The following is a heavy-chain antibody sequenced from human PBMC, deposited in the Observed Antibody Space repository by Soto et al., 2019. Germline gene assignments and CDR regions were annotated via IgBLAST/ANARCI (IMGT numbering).Heavy chain of an antibody. CDR2: IYPGDSDT. J-gene: IGHJ3*02. Sequence: GESLKISCKGSGYSFTSYWIGWVRQMPGKGLEWMGIIYPGDSDTRYSPSFQGQVTISADKSISTAYLQWSSLKASDTAMYYCASSGAWCSGGSCFSRKHAFDIWGQGTMVTVSS. CDR3: ASSGAWCSGGSCFSRKHAFDI. D-gene: IGHD2-15*01. CDR1: GYSFTSYW. V-gene: IGHV5-51*01.